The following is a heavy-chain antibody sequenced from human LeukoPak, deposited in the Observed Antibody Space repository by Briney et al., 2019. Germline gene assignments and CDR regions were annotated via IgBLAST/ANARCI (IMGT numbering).Heavy chain of an antibody. CDR2: IYYSGSS. Sequence: PSETLSLTCTVSGGSISSSSYYWGWIRQPPGKGLEWIGSIYYSGSSYYNPSLKSRVTISVDTSKNQFSLKLSSVTAADTAVYYCARGHKYYYGSGGEIDYWGQGTLVTVSS. J-gene: IGHJ4*02. CDR3: ARGHKYYYGSGGEIDY. CDR1: GGSISSSSYY. V-gene: IGHV4-39*01. D-gene: IGHD3-10*01.